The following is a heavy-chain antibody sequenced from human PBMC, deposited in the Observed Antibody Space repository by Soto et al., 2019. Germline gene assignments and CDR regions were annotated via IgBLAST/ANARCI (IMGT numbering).Heavy chain of an antibody. D-gene: IGHD4-17*01. J-gene: IGHJ4*02. CDR3: ARGLGCFDGDYNSFAY. V-gene: IGHV3-30-3*01. CDR1: GFTFSNYA. Sequence: QVQLVESGGGVVQPGRSLRLSCAASGFTFSNYAIHWVRQAPGKGLEWVAVISYDGSNKYYADSVKGRFTISRDNSKNTRYLQMNSLSAEDTAVYYCARGLGCFDGDYNSFAYWGQGTLVTVSS. CDR2: ISYDGSNK.